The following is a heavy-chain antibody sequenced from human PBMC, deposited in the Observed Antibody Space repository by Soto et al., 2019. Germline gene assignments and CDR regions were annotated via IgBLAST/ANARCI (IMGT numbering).Heavy chain of an antibody. CDR3: AKDQYSGSPGKPDY. Sequence: EVQLLESGGGLVQPGGSLRLSCAASGFTFSNYAMSWVRQAPGKGLEWVSSISGTGGTTYYADSVKGRFTISRDNSKNTLYLQMNSLRAEETAVYYCAKDQYSGSPGKPDYWGQGTLVTVSS. CDR1: GFTFSNYA. J-gene: IGHJ4*02. D-gene: IGHD1-26*01. CDR2: ISGTGGTT. V-gene: IGHV3-23*01.